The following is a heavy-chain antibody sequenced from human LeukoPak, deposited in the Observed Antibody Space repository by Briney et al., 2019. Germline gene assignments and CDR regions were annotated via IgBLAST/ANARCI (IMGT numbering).Heavy chain of an antibody. CDR3: ARDKPSFWSGAYYYGMDV. J-gene: IGHJ6*02. CDR1: GFTVSSNY. CDR2: ISYDGSNK. Sequence: GGSLRLSCAASGFTVSSNYMSWVRQAPGKGLEWVAVISYDGSNKYYADSVKGRFTISRDNSKNTLYLQMNSLRAEDTAVYYCARDKPSFWSGAYYYGMDVWGQGTTVTVSS. V-gene: IGHV3-30-3*01. D-gene: IGHD3-3*01.